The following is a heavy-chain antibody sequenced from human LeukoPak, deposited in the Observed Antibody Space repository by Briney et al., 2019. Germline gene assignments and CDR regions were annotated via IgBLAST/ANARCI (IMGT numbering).Heavy chain of an antibody. CDR1: GFTFSSYE. D-gene: IGHD3-22*01. J-gene: IGHJ5*01. CDR2: ISSSGVTI. V-gene: IGHV3-48*03. Sequence: QPGGSLRLSCAASGFTFSSYEMNWVRQSPGKGLEWLSSISSSGVTIFYAGAVKGRFTISRDNAKNSLFLQMNHLRAEDTAIYYCARDVGGLYDSSGYYYDSWGQGTLVTVSS. CDR3: ARDVGGLYDSSGYYYDS.